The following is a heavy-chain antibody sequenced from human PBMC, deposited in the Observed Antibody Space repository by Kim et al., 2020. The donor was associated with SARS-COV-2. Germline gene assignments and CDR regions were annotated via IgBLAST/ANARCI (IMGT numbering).Heavy chain of an antibody. V-gene: IGHV3-48*03. J-gene: IGHJ2*01. CDR1: GFTFSSYE. D-gene: IGHD3-3*01. CDR3: ARTRRITICGGVIKKIPRRSNKDNCNGMHL. CDR2: MSSSGSTI. Sequence: GGSLRLSCAASGFTFSSYEMNGVRQAPGKGLEWVSYMSSSGSTIYYADSVKGRFTISRDNAKNSLYLQMNILRAEDTAVYYCARTRRITICGGVIKKIPRRSNKDNCNGMHLW.